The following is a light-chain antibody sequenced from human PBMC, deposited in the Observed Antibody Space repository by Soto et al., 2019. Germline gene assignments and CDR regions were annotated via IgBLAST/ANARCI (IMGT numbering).Light chain of an antibody. CDR1: QVIGSRY. J-gene: IGKJ2*01. Sequence: EIVMTQSPGTLSLSPGERATISCRASQVIGSRYLAWYHQKSGQAPRLLIYGASSRPTGIPDRCSGSRSGTDLTLTISRLEPEDFGVYYCHQFGSSIPHTFGQGTKLEIK. V-gene: IGKV3-20*01. CDR3: HQFGSSIPHT. CDR2: GAS.